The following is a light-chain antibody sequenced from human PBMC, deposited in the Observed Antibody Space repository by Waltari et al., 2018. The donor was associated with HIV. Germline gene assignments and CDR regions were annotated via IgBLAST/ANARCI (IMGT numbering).Light chain of an antibody. CDR2: QDT. Sequence: SYDLIQPPSVSVSPGQTARITCPGDKSGDKFASWYQQRAGQSPVLVIYQDTKRPSGIPERFSGSNSGNTATLTINGTQPMDEADYYCQAWDNKTGVFGPGTKVTVV. V-gene: IGLV3-1*01. J-gene: IGLJ1*01. CDR1: KSGDKF. CDR3: QAWDNKTGV.